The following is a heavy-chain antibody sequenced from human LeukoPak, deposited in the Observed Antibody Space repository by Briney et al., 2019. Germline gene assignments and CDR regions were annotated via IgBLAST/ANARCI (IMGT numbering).Heavy chain of an antibody. CDR3: AKEQLDYYGDNESFDY. CDR2: ISGSGGST. CDR1: GFTFSSYA. Sequence: GGSLRLSCAASGFTFSSYAMSWVRQAPGKGLEWVSAISGSGGSTYYADSVKGRFTISRDNSKNTLYLQMNSLRAEDTAVYYCAKEQLDYYGDNESFDYWGQGTPVTVSS. V-gene: IGHV3-23*01. D-gene: IGHD4-17*01. J-gene: IGHJ4*02.